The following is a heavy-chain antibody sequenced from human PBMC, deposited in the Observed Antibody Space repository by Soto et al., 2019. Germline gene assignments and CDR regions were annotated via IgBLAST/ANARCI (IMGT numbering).Heavy chain of an antibody. V-gene: IGHV1-69*01. CDR3: GGGYPSTTFDY. CDR2: IIPIFGTA. D-gene: IGHD3-16*02. Sequence: QVQLVQSGAEVKKPGSSVKVSCKASGGTFSSYAISWVRQAPGQGLEWMGGIIPIFGTANYAQKFQGGVTSTADESTSTADMELSSLRSEDTAVYYCGGGYPSTTFDYWGQGTLVTVSS. CDR1: GGTFSSYA. J-gene: IGHJ4*02.